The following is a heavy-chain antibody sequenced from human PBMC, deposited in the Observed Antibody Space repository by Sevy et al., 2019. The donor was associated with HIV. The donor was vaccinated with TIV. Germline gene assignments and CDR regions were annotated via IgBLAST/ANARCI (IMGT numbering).Heavy chain of an antibody. V-gene: IGHV3-7*01. CDR3: ARPRERTSHAFDI. CDR1: EFTFSSYW. Sequence: GGSLRLSCAASEFTFSSYWMSWVRQAPGKGLEWVANIKQDGSEKYYVDSVKGRFTISRDNAKNSLYLQMNSLRAEDTAVYYCARPRERTSHAFDIWGQGTMVTVSS. CDR2: IKQDGSEK. J-gene: IGHJ3*02.